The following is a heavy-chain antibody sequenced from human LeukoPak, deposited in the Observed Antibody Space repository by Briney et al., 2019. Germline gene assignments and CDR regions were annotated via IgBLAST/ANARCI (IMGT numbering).Heavy chain of an antibody. V-gene: IGHV1-2*02. CDR2: INPNRGDT. CDR1: GYTFTGYY. Sequence: ASVKVSCKASGYTFTGYYMHWVRQAPGQGLQWMGWINPNRGDTHFPQKFQGRVTMTPDTSITTAYMELSRLRSDDAAVYYCARGGNYGSGTYTAFDYWGQGALVTVSS. J-gene: IGHJ4*02. D-gene: IGHD3-10*01. CDR3: ARGGNYGSGTYTAFDY.